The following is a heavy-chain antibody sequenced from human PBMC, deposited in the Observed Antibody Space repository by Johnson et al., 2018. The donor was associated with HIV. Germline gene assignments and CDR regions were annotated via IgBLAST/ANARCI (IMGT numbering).Heavy chain of an antibody. CDR1: AFPFDDYA. J-gene: IGHJ3*02. Sequence: VLLVESGGGLVQPGRSLRLYCAASAFPFDDYAMHWVRQAPGKGLEWVSGISWNSGSIGYADSVKGRFTISRDNAKNSLYLQMNSLRDEDTALYYCANGGIAARPGAFDIWGQGTMVTVSS. CDR3: ANGGIAARPGAFDI. V-gene: IGHV3-9*01. D-gene: IGHD6-6*01. CDR2: ISWNSGSI.